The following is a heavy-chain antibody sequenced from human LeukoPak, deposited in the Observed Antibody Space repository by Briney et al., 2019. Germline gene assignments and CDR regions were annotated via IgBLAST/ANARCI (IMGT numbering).Heavy chain of an antibody. Sequence: TGGSLRLSCAASGFTFSSYSMNWVRQAPGKGLEWVSSISSSSSYIYYADSVKGRFTISRDNAKNSLFLQMNSLRAEDTAVYYCAVYYYDSSGLDYWGQGTLVTVSS. D-gene: IGHD3-22*01. V-gene: IGHV3-21*01. J-gene: IGHJ4*02. CDR2: ISSSSSYI. CDR3: AVYYYDSSGLDY. CDR1: GFTFSSYS.